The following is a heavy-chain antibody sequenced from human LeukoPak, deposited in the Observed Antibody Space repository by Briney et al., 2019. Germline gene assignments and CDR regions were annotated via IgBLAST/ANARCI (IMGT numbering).Heavy chain of an antibody. CDR2: IYTSGST. J-gene: IGHJ5*02. Sequence: PSETLSLTCTVSGGSISSYYWSWIRQPAGKGLEWIGRIYTSGSTNYNPSLKSRVTMSVDTSKNQFSLKLSSVTAADTAVYYCAKHYDRSGSPNWFDPWGQGTLVTVSS. CDR3: AKHYDRSGSPNWFDP. CDR1: GGSISSYY. V-gene: IGHV4-4*07. D-gene: IGHD3-22*01.